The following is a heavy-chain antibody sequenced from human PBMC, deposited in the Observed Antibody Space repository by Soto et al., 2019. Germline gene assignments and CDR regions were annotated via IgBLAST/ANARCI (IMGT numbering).Heavy chain of an antibody. D-gene: IGHD3-22*01. Sequence: GGSLRLSCAASGFTFDDYDMHWVRQAPGKGLEWVSGISWNSGSIGYADSVKGRFTISRDNAKNSLYLQMNSLRAEDTALYYCAKDWGYYYDSSGYFDYWGQGTLVTVSS. J-gene: IGHJ4*02. CDR2: ISWNSGSI. V-gene: IGHV3-9*01. CDR1: GFTFDDYD. CDR3: AKDWGYYYDSSGYFDY.